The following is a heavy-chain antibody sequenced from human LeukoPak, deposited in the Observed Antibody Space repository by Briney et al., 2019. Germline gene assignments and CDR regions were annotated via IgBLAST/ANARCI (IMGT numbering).Heavy chain of an antibody. CDR3: ARTTKRYYYGSRWFDP. J-gene: IGHJ5*02. V-gene: IGHV4-34*01. D-gene: IGHD3-10*01. CDR1: GGSFSGYY. CDR2: INHSGST. Sequence: PSETLSLTCAVYGGSFSGYYCSWIRQPPGKGLEWIGEINHSGSTNYNPSLKSRVTISVDTSKNQFSLKLSSVTAADTAVYYCARTTKRYYYGSRWFDPWGQRTLVTVSS.